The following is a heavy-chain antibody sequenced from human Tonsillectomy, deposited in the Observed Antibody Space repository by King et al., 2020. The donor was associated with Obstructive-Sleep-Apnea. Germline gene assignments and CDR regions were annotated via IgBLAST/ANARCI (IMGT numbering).Heavy chain of an antibody. Sequence: VQLVESGGGLVKPGGSLRLSCAASGFTFSDYYMSWIRQAPGKGLEWVSYISSSGSTIYYADSVKGRFTISRDNAKNSLYLQMNSLRAEDTAVYYCATYITEGYYDSSGYYYVYWYFDLWGRGTLVTVSS. CDR3: ATYITEGYYDSSGYYYVYWYFDL. CDR2: ISSSGSTI. D-gene: IGHD3-22*01. V-gene: IGHV3-11*01. CDR1: GFTFSDYY. J-gene: IGHJ2*01.